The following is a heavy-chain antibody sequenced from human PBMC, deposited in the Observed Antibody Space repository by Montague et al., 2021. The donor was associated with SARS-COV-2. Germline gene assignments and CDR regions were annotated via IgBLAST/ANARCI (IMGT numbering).Heavy chain of an antibody. CDR3: AGVRGNTIFGVVIISACDI. Sequence: SETLSLTCPVSGGSISSYYWTWIRQPPGKGLEWIGYIYYSGTTNYNPSLKSRVTISVATSKNQFSLKLRSVTATDTDVYYCAGVRGNTIFGVVIISACDIWGQGTMVTVSS. V-gene: IGHV4-59*01. J-gene: IGHJ3*02. CDR2: IYYSGTT. D-gene: IGHD3-3*01. CDR1: GGSISSYY.